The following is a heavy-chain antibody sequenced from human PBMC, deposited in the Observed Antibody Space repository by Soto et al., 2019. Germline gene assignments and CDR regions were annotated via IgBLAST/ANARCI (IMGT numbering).Heavy chain of an antibody. V-gene: IGHV1-69*01. Sequence: QVQLVQSGAEVKKPGSSVKVSCKASGGTFSRYAISWVRQAPGQGLEWMGGFIPAFETANNAQKFQGRVTITADESTSTVYMELSGLRSEDTAMYYCAKGTSSWNNWFDPWGQGTLVTVSS. CDR2: FIPAFETA. CDR3: AKGTSSWNNWFDP. CDR1: GGTFSRYA. J-gene: IGHJ5*02. D-gene: IGHD6-13*01.